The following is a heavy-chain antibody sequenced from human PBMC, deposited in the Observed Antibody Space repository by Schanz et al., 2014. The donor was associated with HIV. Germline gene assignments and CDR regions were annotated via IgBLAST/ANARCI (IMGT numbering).Heavy chain of an antibody. CDR1: VGSFTDYY. CDR2: INHSGRT. Sequence: QVPLQQWGAGLLKPSETLSLTCAVYVGSFTDYYWTWIRQPPGKGLEWIGEINHSGRTNYSPSLKSRVAILVDPSKKQFSLNLPSVTAADTAVYFCARVRSGSTAGYFDLWGRGTRVTVSS. CDR3: ARVRSGSTAGYFDL. D-gene: IGHD1-26*01. V-gene: IGHV4-34*02. J-gene: IGHJ2*01.